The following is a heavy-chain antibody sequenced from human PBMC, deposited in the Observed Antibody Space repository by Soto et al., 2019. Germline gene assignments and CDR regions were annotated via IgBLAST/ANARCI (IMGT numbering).Heavy chain of an antibody. Sequence: SVKVSCKASGATFSSYTISWVRQAPGQGLEWMGRIIPILGIANYAQKFQGRVTITADKSTSTAYMELSSLRSEDTAVYYCAANLRYPGAFDIWGQGTMVTVSS. CDR3: AANLRYPGAFDI. CDR1: GATFSSYT. V-gene: IGHV1-69*02. J-gene: IGHJ3*02. D-gene: IGHD1-1*01. CDR2: IIPILGIA.